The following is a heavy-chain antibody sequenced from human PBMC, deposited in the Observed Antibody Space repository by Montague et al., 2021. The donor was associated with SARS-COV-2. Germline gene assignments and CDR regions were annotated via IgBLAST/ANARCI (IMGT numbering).Heavy chain of an antibody. D-gene: IGHD1-1*01. V-gene: IGHV4-59*01. CDR2: VHYTGST. Sequence: SETLSLTCEVSGGSIRSYYWSWIRQSPGKGLEWIGYVHYTGSTKHNPSLKTRVTLSLDTPKNHSSLRLNSVTAADTAVYYCARAQNICFIANCVNYFDLWGLGALVSVSS. J-gene: IGHJ4*02. CDR1: GGSIRSYY. CDR3: ARAQNICFIANCVNYFDL.